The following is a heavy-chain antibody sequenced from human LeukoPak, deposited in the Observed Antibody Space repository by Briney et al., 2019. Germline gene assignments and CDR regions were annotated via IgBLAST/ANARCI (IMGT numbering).Heavy chain of an antibody. Sequence: HSGGSLRLSCAASGFTFSSYAMSWVRQAPGKGLEWVSAISGSGGSTYYADSVKGRFTISRDNSKNTLYLQMNSLRAEDTAVYYCAKDPFIEYSSSPVFRWDYWGQGTLVTVSS. CDR1: GFTFSSYA. V-gene: IGHV3-23*01. D-gene: IGHD6-6*01. J-gene: IGHJ4*02. CDR2: ISGSGGST. CDR3: AKDPFIEYSSSPVFRWDY.